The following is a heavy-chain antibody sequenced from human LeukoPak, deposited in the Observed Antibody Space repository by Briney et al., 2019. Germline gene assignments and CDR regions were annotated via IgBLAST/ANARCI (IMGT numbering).Heavy chain of an antibody. D-gene: IGHD2-15*01. CDR2: IYYSGST. CDR1: GGSISSYY. J-gene: IGHJ6*03. CDR3: ARHVGGDIVVVVAATSFLMDV. V-gene: IGHV4-59*08. Sequence: SETLSLTCTVSGGSISSYYWSWIRQPPGKGLEWIGYIYYSGSTYYNPSLKSRVTISVDTSKNQFSLKLSSVTAADTAVYYCARHVGGDIVVVVAATSFLMDVWGKGTTVTVSS.